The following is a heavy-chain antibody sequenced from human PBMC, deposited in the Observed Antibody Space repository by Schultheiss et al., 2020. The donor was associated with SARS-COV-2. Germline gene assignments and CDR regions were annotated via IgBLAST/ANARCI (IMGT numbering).Heavy chain of an antibody. D-gene: IGHD3-22*01. V-gene: IGHV1-69*04. CDR3: TTDQEYSDSSGYSYGMDI. CDR1: GGTFSSYT. Sequence: SVKVSCKASGGTFSSYTISWVRQAPGQGLEWMGRIIPILGIANYAQKFQGRVTITADKSTSTAYMELSSLRSEDTAVYYCTTDQEYSDSSGYSYGMDIWGQGTTVTVSS. CDR2: IIPILGIA. J-gene: IGHJ6*02.